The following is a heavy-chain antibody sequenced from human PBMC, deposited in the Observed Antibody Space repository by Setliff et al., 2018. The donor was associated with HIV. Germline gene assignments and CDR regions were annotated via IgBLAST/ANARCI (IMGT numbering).Heavy chain of an antibody. V-gene: IGHV4-59*01. D-gene: IGHD4-17*01. CDR1: GGSISTYY. CDR3: ARVQMAYAAFDV. Sequence: SETLSLTCTVSGGSISTYYWSWIRQPPGKGLEWIGSIYFTGSSDNNPSLKRQVTLSVDTSKHQFSLKLSSVTAADTAVYYCARVQMAYAAFDVWGQGTMVTVSS. J-gene: IGHJ3*01. CDR2: IYFTGSS.